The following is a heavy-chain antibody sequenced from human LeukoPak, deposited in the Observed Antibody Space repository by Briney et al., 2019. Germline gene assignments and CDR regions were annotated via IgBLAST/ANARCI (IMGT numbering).Heavy chain of an antibody. CDR1: GGSIGGYY. Sequence: SETLSLICTVSGGSIGGYYWSWIRQPAGKGLEWIGRIYTSGTTNYNPSLKSRVTMSIDTSKHQFSLRLTSVTAADTALYYCARGRGFCSGTSCAYYFDYWGQGNLVTVSS. J-gene: IGHJ4*02. CDR2: IYTSGTT. CDR3: ARGRGFCSGTSCAYYFDY. V-gene: IGHV4-4*07. D-gene: IGHD2-2*01.